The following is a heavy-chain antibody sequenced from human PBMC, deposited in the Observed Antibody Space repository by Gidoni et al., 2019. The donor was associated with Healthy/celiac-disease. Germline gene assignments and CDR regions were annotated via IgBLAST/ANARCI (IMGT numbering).Heavy chain of an antibody. CDR3: ARPCFMITFGGVIVEDGMDV. CDR2: IYYSGST. J-gene: IGHJ6*02. CDR1: GGSISSSSYY. Sequence: QLQLQESGPGLVKPSATLSLTCTVSGGSISSSSYYWGWIRQPPGKGLEWIGSIYYSGSTYYNPSLKSRVTISVDTSKNQFSLKLSSVTAADTAVYYCARPCFMITFGGVIVEDGMDVWGQGTTVTVSS. V-gene: IGHV4-39*01. D-gene: IGHD3-16*02.